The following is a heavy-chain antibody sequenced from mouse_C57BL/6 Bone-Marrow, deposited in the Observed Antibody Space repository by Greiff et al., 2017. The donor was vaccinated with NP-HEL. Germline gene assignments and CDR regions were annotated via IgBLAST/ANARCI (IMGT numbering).Heavy chain of an antibody. CDR2: ILPGNGST. Sequence: QVQLKQSGAELMKPGASVKLSCKATGYTFTGYWIEWVKQRPGHGLEWIGEILPGNGSTNYNEKFKGKATFTADTSSNTAYMQLSSLTTEDSAIYYCARKIGAWFAYWGQGTLVTVSA. CDR3: ARKIGAWFAY. V-gene: IGHV1-9*01. J-gene: IGHJ3*01. CDR1: GYTFTGYW. D-gene: IGHD2-14*01.